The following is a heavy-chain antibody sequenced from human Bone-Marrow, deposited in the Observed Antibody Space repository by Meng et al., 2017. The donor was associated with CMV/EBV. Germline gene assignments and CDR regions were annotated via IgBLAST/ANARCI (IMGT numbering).Heavy chain of an antibody. CDR2: INPNSGGT. CDR1: GYTFTGYY. J-gene: IGHJ4*02. Sequence: ASVKVSCKASGYTFTGYYMHWVRQAPGQGLEWMGWINPNSGGTNYAQKFQGRVTMTRDTSISTAYMELSRLRSDDTAVYYCARVRGMVGQLVAFDFWGQGTLVTFSS. V-gene: IGHV1-2*02. D-gene: IGHD6-6*01. CDR3: ARVRGMVGQLVAFDF.